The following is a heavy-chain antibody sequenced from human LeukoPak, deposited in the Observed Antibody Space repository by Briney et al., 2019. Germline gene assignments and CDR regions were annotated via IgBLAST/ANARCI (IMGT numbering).Heavy chain of an antibody. D-gene: IGHD4-17*01. CDR2: IYASGT. V-gene: IGHV4-61*02. Sequence: KPSQTLSLTCTVSGGSINSGSHHWNWIRQPAGKGLEWIGRIYASGTNYNPSLKSRVTISVDTSKNQFSLKLSSVTAADTAVYYCARDGALGYGDYWYFDLWGRGTLVT. J-gene: IGHJ2*01. CDR1: GGSINSGSHH. CDR3: ARDGALGYGDYWYFDL.